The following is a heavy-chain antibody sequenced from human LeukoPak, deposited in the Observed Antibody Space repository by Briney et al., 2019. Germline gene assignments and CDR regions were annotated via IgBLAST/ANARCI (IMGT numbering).Heavy chain of an antibody. Sequence: PSETLSLTCTVSGGSISSYYWSWIRQPPGKGLEWIGYIYYSGSTNYNPSLKSRVTISVDTSKNQFSLKLSSVTAADTAVYYCASHNVLLWFGELFDWGQGTLVTVSS. CDR2: IYYSGST. CDR1: GGSISSYY. D-gene: IGHD3-10*01. J-gene: IGHJ4*02. CDR3: ASHNVLLWFGELFD. V-gene: IGHV4-59*01.